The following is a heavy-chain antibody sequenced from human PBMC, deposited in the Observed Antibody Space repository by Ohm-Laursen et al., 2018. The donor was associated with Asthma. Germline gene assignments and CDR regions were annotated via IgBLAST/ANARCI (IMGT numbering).Heavy chain of an antibody. Sequence: SLRLSCSASGFTFRSYAMHWVRQAPGKGLEWVAVGGSYYDGGLKYYADSVNGRFTISRDDSKNTLYLQMNSLRPDDTAVYYCARDVMEWYLPAFDFWGQGTLVTVSS. CDR2: GGSYYDGGLK. D-gene: IGHD3-3*01. CDR1: GFTFRSYA. CDR3: ARDVMEWYLPAFDF. J-gene: IGHJ4*02. V-gene: IGHV3-30-3*01.